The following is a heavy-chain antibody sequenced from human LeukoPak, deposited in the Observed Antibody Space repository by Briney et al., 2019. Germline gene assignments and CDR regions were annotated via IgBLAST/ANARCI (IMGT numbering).Heavy chain of an antibody. J-gene: IGHJ4*02. V-gene: IGHV3-21*01. CDR2: ISSSSSYI. CDR1: GFTFSSYS. Sequence: AGGSLRLSCAASGFTFSSYSMNWVRQAPGKGLEWVSSISSSSSYIYYADSVKGRFTISRDNAKNSLYLQMNSLRAEDTAVYYCASTTGYSSGWYDFDYWGQGTLVTVSS. CDR3: ASTTGYSSGWYDFDY. D-gene: IGHD6-19*01.